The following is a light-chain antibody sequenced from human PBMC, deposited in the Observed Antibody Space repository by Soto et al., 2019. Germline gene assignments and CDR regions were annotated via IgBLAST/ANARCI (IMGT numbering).Light chain of an antibody. CDR3: QSYDSSPPVV. CDR1: SSNIGAGYD. CDR2: ANN. V-gene: IGLV1-40*01. J-gene: IGLJ2*01. Sequence: QSVLTQPPSVSGAPGQRVTISCTGGSSNIGAGYDVHWYQQLPGTAPRLLIYANNNRPSGVPDRFSGSKSGTSASLAITGLQAEDEADYYCQSYDSSPPVVFGGGTNVTVL.